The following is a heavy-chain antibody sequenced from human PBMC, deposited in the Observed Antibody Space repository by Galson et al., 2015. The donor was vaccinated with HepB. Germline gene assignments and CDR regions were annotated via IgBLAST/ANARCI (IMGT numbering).Heavy chain of an antibody. CDR2: IRNDGSNK. CDR3: AKPPPDCYVSFDY. V-gene: IGHV3-30*18. Sequence: SLRLSCAASGFIFSSYSMNWVRQAPGKGLEWVADIRNDGSNKYYADSVKGRFTISRDNAKNTLYLQMNSLRDEDTAVYYCAKPPPDCYVSFDYWGQGTLLTVSS. D-gene: IGHD2-21*02. J-gene: IGHJ4*02. CDR1: GFIFSSYS.